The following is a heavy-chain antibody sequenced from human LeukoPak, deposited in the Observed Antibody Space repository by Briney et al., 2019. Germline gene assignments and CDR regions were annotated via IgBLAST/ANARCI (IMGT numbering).Heavy chain of an antibody. V-gene: IGHV3-21*01. CDR1: GFTFSSYS. J-gene: IGHJ3*02. CDR2: ISSGNI. Sequence: GGSLRLSCAASGFTFSSYSMNWVRQAPGKGQEWASSISSGNIYYGDSLKGRFTISRDNAKNSLYLQMNSLRAEDTAVYYCARRVASANDAFDIWGQGTMVTVSS. CDR3: ARRVASANDAFDI. D-gene: IGHD6-13*01.